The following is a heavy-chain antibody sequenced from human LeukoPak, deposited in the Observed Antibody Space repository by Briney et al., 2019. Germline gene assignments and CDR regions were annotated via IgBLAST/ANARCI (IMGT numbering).Heavy chain of an antibody. CDR3: TRLMGMDV. V-gene: IGHV3-73*01. CDR2: IRRKANSYAT. Sequence: GGSLRLSCAASGFTFSGSAMHWVRQASGKGLEGVGRIRRKANSYATAYAASVKGRFTISRDDSKNTAYLQMNSLKTEDTAVYYCTRLMGMDVWGQGTTVTVSS. CDR1: GFTFSGSA. J-gene: IGHJ6*02.